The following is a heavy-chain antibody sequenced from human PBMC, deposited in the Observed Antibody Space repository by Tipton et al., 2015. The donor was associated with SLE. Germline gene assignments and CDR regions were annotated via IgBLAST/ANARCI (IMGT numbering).Heavy chain of an antibody. CDR1: GFTFSSYA. V-gene: IGHV3-30*04. J-gene: IGHJ6*02. D-gene: IGHD3-22*01. CDR3: SSGTNYYGTDV. CDR2: ISYDGSNK. Sequence: RSLKLSCAASGFTFSSYAMHWVRQAPGKGLEWVAVISYDGSNKYYADSVKGRFTISRDNSKNTLYLQMTSLRAEDTAVYYCSSGTNYYGTDVWGQGTTVTVSS.